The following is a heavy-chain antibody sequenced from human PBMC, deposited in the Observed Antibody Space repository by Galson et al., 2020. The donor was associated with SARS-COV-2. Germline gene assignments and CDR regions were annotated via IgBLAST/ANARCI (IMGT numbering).Heavy chain of an antibody. CDR1: GYTFTSYG. Sequence: ASVKVSCKASGYTFTSYGISWVRQAPKQGLEWMGWISAYNGNTNYAQKLQGRVTMTTDTSTSTAYMELRSLRSDDTAVYYCARDDGSGSYHTLFYYYYGMDVWGQGTTVTVSS. V-gene: IGHV1-18*01. D-gene: IGHD3-10*01. CDR3: ARDDGSGSYHTLFYYYYGMDV. J-gene: IGHJ6*02. CDR2: ISAYNGNT.